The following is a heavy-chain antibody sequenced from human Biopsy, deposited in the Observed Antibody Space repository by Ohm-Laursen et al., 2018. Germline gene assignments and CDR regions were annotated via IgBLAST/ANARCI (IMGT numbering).Heavy chain of an antibody. CDR2: FAPENGKT. Sequence: ASVKVSCEVSGYTLTELSMHWVRQAPGRGLEWMGGFAPENGKTIYAQKFQGRVTMTEDTSTDTAYMELSSLSSEDTAVYYCAADINVWNANYWGQGTQVTVSS. D-gene: IGHD1-1*01. J-gene: IGHJ4*02. V-gene: IGHV1-24*01. CDR3: AADINVWNANY. CDR1: GYTLTELS.